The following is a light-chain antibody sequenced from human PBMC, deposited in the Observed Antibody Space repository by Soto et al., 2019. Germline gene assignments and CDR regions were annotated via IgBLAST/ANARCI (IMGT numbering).Light chain of an antibody. J-gene: IGKJ3*01. CDR2: AAS. CDR1: QRISSY. Sequence: DIQMTQSPSSMSASVGDIVTITCRASQRISSYLNWYQQKPGKDPKLLIYAASSLQSGVPSRFSGSGSGTDFTLTISSLQPEDFATYYCQQSYSTPPASFGPGTKLDI. V-gene: IGKV1-39*01. CDR3: QQSYSTPPAS.